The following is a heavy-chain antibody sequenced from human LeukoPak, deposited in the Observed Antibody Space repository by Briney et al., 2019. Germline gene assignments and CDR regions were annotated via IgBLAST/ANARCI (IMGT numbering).Heavy chain of an antibody. CDR2: IYYSGST. J-gene: IGHJ5*02. V-gene: IGHV4-4*02. CDR3: ARVGGDWFDP. D-gene: IGHD1-26*01. CDR1: GGSISSSNW. Sequence: PSGTLSLTCAVSGGSISSSNWWSWVRQHPGKGLEWIGYIYYSGSTYYNPSLKSRVTISVDTSKNQFSLKLSSVTAADTAVYYCARVGGDWFDPWGQGTLVTVSS.